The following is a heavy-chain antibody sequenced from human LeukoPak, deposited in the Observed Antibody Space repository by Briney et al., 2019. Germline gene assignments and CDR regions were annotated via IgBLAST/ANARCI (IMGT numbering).Heavy chain of an antibody. CDR1: GFTFSSYG. V-gene: IGHV3-30*02. D-gene: IGHD6-19*01. CDR2: IRYDGSNK. J-gene: IGHJ4*02. Sequence: PGGSLRLSRAASGFTFSSYGMHWVRQAPGKGLEWVAFIRYDGSNKYYADSVKGRFTISRDNSKNTLYLQMNSLRAEDTAVYYCAKDAGGQWLVVDYWGQGTLVTVSS. CDR3: AKDAGGQWLVVDY.